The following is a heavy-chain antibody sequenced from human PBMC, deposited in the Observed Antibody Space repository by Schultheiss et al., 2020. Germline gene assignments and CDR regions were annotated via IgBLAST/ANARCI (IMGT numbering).Heavy chain of an antibody. CDR2: IYYSGST. CDR1: GGSISSGDSY. Sequence: SETLPLTCTVSGGSISSGDSYWSWIRQPPGKGLEWIGYIYYSGSTYYNPSLKSRVTISIDTSKNQFSLKLSSVTAADTAVYYCARAEYSSSWYLLIDYWGQGTLVTVSS. V-gene: IGHV4-30-4*01. J-gene: IGHJ4*02. CDR3: ARAEYSSSWYLLIDY. D-gene: IGHD6-13*01.